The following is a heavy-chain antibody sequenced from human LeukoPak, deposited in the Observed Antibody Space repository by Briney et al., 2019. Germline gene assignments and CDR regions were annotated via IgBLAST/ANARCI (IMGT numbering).Heavy chain of an antibody. CDR1: GGSISSGTYY. CDR2: IYTNGST. J-gene: IGHJ4*02. V-gene: IGHV4-61*02. Sequence: SETLSLTCTVSGGSISSGTYYWSWIRQPAGKGLELIGRIYTNGSTNYNPSLKSRVTISVDMSKNQFSLKLSSVTAADTAVYYCASTSVDGYKSFDYWGQGTLVTVSS. CDR3: ASTSVDGYKSFDY. D-gene: IGHD5-24*01.